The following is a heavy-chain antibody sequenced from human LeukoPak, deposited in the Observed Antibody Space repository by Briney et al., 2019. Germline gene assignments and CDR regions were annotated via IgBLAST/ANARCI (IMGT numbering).Heavy chain of an antibody. CDR1: GFTLSNYW. Sequence: GGSLRLSCSASGFTLSNYWMHWVRQAPGKGLVWVARLHSNGAFTTYADSVKGRFTNSRDTDNNTLYLQMNSLRVEGTAVYYCARFVVVTAGDYWGQGTLVTVSS. D-gene: IGHD2-21*02. J-gene: IGHJ4*01. CDR3: ARFVVVTAGDY. CDR2: LHSNGAFT. V-gene: IGHV3-74*01.